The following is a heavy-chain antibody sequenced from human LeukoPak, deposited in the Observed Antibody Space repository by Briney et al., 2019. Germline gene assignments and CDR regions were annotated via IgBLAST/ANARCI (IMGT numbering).Heavy chain of an antibody. J-gene: IGHJ3*01. D-gene: IGHD6-6*01. V-gene: IGHV3-7*03. CDR2: INSDGSEG. Sequence: GGSLRLSCAVSGFAFSGFWMSWSRQAPGKGLEWVASINSDGSEGYYADVVKGRFTISRDNAKNSLYLQINSLRAEDAAVYYCARSSYSSSSSVWGQGTMVTVSS. CDR3: ARSSYSSSSSV. CDR1: GFAFSGFW.